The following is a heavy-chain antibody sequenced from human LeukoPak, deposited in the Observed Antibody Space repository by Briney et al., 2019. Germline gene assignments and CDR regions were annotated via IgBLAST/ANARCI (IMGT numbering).Heavy chain of an antibody. J-gene: IGHJ4*02. V-gene: IGHV3-74*01. CDR2: INTDGSYI. D-gene: IGHD3-22*01. Sequence: PGGSLRLSCAASGFTFSSYGMHWVRQGPGKGLVWVSRINTDGSYINYADSVKGRFTISRDNAKNTLYLQMNSLRAEDTAVYYCARGQPHYYYDSSGLSEGGDYFDYWGQGTLVTVSS. CDR1: GFTFSSYG. CDR3: ARGQPHYYYDSSGLSEGGDYFDY.